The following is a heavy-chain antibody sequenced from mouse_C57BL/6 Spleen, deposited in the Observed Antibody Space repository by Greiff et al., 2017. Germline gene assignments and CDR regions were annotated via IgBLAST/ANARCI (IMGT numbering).Heavy chain of an antibody. CDR3: AIIYDGYYKDAMDY. Sequence: EVKLMESGPGLVKPSQSLSLTCSVTGYSITSGYYWNWIRQFPGNKLEWMGYISYDGSNNYNPSLKNRISITRDTSKNQFFLKLNSVTTEDTATYYCAIIYDGYYKDAMDYWGQGTSVTVSS. J-gene: IGHJ4*01. CDR2: ISYDGSN. D-gene: IGHD2-3*01. V-gene: IGHV3-6*01. CDR1: GYSITSGYY.